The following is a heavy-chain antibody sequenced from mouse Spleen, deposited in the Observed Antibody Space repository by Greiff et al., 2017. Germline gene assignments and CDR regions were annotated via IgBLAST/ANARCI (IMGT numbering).Heavy chain of an antibody. D-gene: IGHD1-1*01. CDR2: IYPRSGNT. Sequence: QVQLQQSGAELARPGASVKLSCKASGYTFTSYGISWVKQRTGQGLEWIGEIYPRSGNTYYNEKFKGKATLTADKSSSTAYMELRSLTSRDSAVYFCAGYYGSSLYWYFDVWGAGTTVTVSS. J-gene: IGHJ1*01. V-gene: IGHV1-81*01. CDR1: GYTFTSYG. CDR3: AGYYGSSLYWYFDV.